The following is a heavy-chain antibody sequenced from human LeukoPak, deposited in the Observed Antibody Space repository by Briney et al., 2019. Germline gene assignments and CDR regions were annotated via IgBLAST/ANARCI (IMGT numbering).Heavy chain of an antibody. D-gene: IGHD6-6*01. V-gene: IGHV4-59*01. CDR3: ARGGSSSDWFDP. CDR2: IYYSGST. CDR1: GGSISSYY. J-gene: IGHJ5*02. Sequence: SETLSLTCTVSGGSISSYYWSWIRQPPGKGLEWIGYIYYSGSTNYNPSLKSRVTISVDTSKNQFSLKLSSVAAADTAVYYCARGGSSSDWFDPWGQGTLVTVSS.